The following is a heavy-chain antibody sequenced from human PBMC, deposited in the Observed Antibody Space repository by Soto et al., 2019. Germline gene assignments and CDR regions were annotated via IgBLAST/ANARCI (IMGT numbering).Heavy chain of an antibody. D-gene: IGHD1-26*01. J-gene: IGHJ4*01. Sequence: GGSLRLSCTASGFPFKNAWRNWVRQVPGKGLEWVGRVKSKADGGSGDYAAPVKGRFVVSRDDSKDIVYLQMNSLKIEDTGVYYCTTDSRTTLPEIRFDYWGHGTQVTVSS. V-gene: IGHV3-15*07. CDR1: GFPFKNAW. CDR3: TTDSRTTLPEIRFDY. CDR2: VKSKADGGSG.